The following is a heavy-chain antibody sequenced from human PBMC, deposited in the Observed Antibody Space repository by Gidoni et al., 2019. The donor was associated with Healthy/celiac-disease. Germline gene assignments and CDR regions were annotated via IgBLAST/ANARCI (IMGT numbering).Heavy chain of an antibody. J-gene: IGHJ4*02. Sequence: QVQLVQSGAEVKKPRSSVKVSCKASGGAFSSYAISWVRQAPGQGLEWMGGIMPICGTANYAQKFQGRVTMTADESTSTAYMELSSLRSEDTAVYYCARSGILGGGNPEYDYWGQGTLVTVSS. D-gene: IGHD1-26*01. CDR2: IMPICGTA. CDR1: GGAFSSYA. V-gene: IGHV1-69*01. CDR3: ARSGILGGGNPEYDY.